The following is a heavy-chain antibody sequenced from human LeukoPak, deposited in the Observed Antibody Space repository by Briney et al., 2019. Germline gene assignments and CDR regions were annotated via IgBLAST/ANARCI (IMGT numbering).Heavy chain of an antibody. V-gene: IGHV4-34*01. J-gene: IGHJ4*02. CDR1: GGSFSGYY. Sequence: SETLSLTCAVYGGSFSGYYWSWIRQPPGKGLEWIGEINHSGSTNYNPSLKSRVTISVDTSKNQFSLKLSSVTAADTAVYYCASKYYYDSSGYYLFDYWGQGTLVTVSS. CDR2: INHSGST. CDR3: ASKYYYDSSGYYLFDY. D-gene: IGHD3-22*01.